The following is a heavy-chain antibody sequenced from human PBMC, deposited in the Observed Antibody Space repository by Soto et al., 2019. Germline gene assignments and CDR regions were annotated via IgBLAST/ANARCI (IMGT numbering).Heavy chain of an antibody. J-gene: IGHJ3*02. CDR1: GFTLSTYA. CDR3: AIEKVGATSIHVFDI. V-gene: IGHV3-23*01. CDR2: ITGSGGST. D-gene: IGHD1-26*01. Sequence: GGSLRLSCLASGFTLSTYAMSWVRQAPGKGLEWVSGITGSGGSTYYADSVKGRFTISRDNSKSTVSLQMNSLRAEDTAVYYCAIEKVGATSIHVFDIWGQGTMVTVS.